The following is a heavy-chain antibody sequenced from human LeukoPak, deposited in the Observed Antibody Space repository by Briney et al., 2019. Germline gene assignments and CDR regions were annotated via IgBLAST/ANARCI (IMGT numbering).Heavy chain of an antibody. D-gene: IGHD4-17*01. J-gene: IGHJ2*01. CDR2: IYTSGST. CDR3: ARAPPGAGDFYWYFDL. V-gene: IGHV4-61*02. CDR1: GGSISSGSYY. Sequence: PSQTLSLTCTVSGGSISSGSYYWSWIRQPAGKGLEWIGRIYTSGSTNYNPSLKSRVTISVDTPKNQFSLKLSSVTAADTAVYYCARAPPGAGDFYWYFDLWGRGTLVTVFS.